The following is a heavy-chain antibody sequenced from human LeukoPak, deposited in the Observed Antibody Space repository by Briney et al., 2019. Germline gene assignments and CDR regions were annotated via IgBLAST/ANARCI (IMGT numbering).Heavy chain of an antibody. D-gene: IGHD3-10*01. CDR3: ARGGYYGSGNDFRFDP. V-gene: IGHV4-61*05. CDR1: GGSMSSSSYY. J-gene: IGHJ5*02. Sequence: PSETLSLTCTVSGGSMSSSSYYWGWIRQPPGKGLEWIGYIYYIGGTNYNPSLKSRVTISVETSKNQFSLKLKSVTAADTAVYYCARGGYYGSGNDFRFDPWGQGTLVTVSS. CDR2: IYYIGGT.